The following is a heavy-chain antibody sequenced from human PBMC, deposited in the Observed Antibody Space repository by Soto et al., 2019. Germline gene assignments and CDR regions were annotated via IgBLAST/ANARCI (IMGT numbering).Heavy chain of an antibody. CDR2: IYYSGST. CDR1: GGSISSSSYY. V-gene: IGHV4-39*01. CDR3: ARTSYSSSWYY. Sequence: QLQLQESGPGLVKPSETLSLTCTVSGGSISSSSYYWGWIRQPPGKGLEWIGSIYYSGSTNYNPSLKSRVTISVDTSKNQFSLKLSSVTAADTAVYYCARTSYSSSWYYWGQGTLVTVSS. D-gene: IGHD6-13*01. J-gene: IGHJ4*02.